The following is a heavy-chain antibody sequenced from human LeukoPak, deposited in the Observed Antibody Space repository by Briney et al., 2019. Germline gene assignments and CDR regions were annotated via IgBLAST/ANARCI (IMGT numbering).Heavy chain of an antibody. CDR3: ARDIGSGSYSSDS. V-gene: IGHV1-2*06. J-gene: IGHJ5*01. D-gene: IGHD3-10*01. CDR1: GYNFPAYF. CDR2: INPNGGDT. Sequence: GASVKVSCKAAGYNFPAYFIHWVRQAPGQGLEWMGRINPNGGDTNYAQKFQGRVTMTRDTSISTAYMELSRLRSDDTAVYYCARDIGSGSYSSDSWGQGTLVTVSS.